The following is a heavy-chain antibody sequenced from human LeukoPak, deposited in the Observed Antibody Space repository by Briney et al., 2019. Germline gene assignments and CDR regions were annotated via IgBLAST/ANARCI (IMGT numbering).Heavy chain of an antibody. V-gene: IGHV4-39*01. CDR3: ARLSYYDFWSGYRNDAFDI. CDR2: IYYSGST. Sequence: PSETLSLTCTVSGGSISSSSYYWGWIRQPPGKGLEWIGSIYYSGSTYYNPSLKSRVTISVDTSKNQFSLKLSSVTAADTAVYYCARLSYYDFWSGYRNDAFDIWGQGIMVTVSS. J-gene: IGHJ3*02. D-gene: IGHD3-3*01. CDR1: GGSISSSSYY.